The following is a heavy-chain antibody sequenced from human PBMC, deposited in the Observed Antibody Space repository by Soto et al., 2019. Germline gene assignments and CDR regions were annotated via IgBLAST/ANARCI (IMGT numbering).Heavy chain of an antibody. CDR1: GGTFSSYT. Sequence: QVQLVQSGAEVKKPGSSVKVSCKASGGTFSSYTISWVRQAPGQGLEWMGRIIPILGIANYAQKFQGRVTITAEKSTSTAYMELSSLRSEDTAVYYCARGRGGEAFDIWGQGTMVTVSS. CDR2: IIPILGIA. V-gene: IGHV1-69*02. CDR3: ARGRGGEAFDI. D-gene: IGHD3-10*01. J-gene: IGHJ3*02.